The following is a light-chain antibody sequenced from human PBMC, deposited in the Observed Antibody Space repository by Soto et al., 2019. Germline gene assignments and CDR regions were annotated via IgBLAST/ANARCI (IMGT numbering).Light chain of an antibody. V-gene: IGKV2-30*02. Sequence: DIVMTQSPLSLPVTPGEPASISCRSSQSLLHSNGYNYLDWYLQKPGQSPRRLIYRVSHRDSGVPDRFSGSGSGTDFTLKISRVEAEDVGVYHCMQGTHWPGTFGQGTKVDI. CDR1: QSLLHSNGYNY. CDR3: MQGTHWPGT. CDR2: RVS. J-gene: IGKJ1*01.